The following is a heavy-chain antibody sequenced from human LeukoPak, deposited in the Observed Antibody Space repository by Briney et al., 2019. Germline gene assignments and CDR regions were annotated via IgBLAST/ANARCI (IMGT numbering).Heavy chain of an antibody. CDR3: ARATYYDFWSGSPSGYDP. D-gene: IGHD3-3*01. CDR1: GGSISSYY. J-gene: IGHJ5*02. Sequence: SETLSLTCTVSGGSISSYYWSRIRQPPGKGLEWIGYIYYSGSTNYNPSLKSRVTISVDTSKNQFSLKLSSVTAADTAVYYCARATYYDFWSGSPSGYDPWGQGTLVTVSS. V-gene: IGHV4-59*01. CDR2: IYYSGST.